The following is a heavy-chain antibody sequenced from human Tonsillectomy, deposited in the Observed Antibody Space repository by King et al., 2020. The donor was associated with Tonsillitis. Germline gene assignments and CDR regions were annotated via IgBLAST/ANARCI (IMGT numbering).Heavy chain of an antibody. J-gene: IGHJ6*03. V-gene: IGHV3-9*01. Sequence: VQLVESGGGLVQPXRSXXLXCRVXGFXFHDXXMHWVRHAPGKGXEWISGISWNSGSIGYADSVKGXFTISRDNAKNSLYRXMKXXXAXDTALYYFAKXXXXXXPXAIXMDV. CDR2: ISWNSGSI. CDR3: AKXXXXXXPXAIXMDV. CDR1: GFXFHDXX. D-gene: IGHD2-2*01.